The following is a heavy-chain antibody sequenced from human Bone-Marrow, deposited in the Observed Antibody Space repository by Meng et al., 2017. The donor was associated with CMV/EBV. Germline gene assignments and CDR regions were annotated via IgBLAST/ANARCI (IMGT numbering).Heavy chain of an antibody. Sequence: ASVKVSCKASGYTFTSYYMHWVRQAPGQGLEWMGIINPTGGGTSDAQKFQGRVTMTRDTSTSTVYMELSSLRSEDTAVYYCARVRISDIVVVPAAIGGYYYGMDVWGQGTTVTVSS. CDR2: INPTGGGT. CDR1: GYTFTSYY. J-gene: IGHJ6*02. V-gene: IGHV1-46*01. D-gene: IGHD2-2*02. CDR3: ARVRISDIVVVPAAIGGYYYGMDV.